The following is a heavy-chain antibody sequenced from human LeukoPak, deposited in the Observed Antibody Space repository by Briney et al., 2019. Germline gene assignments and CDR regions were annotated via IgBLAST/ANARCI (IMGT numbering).Heavy chain of an antibody. CDR2: ISYVGSNK. CDR3: ASRDGYNYGWYYFDY. D-gene: IGHD5-24*01. V-gene: IGHV3-30*01. J-gene: IGHJ4*02. CDR1: GFTFSSYA. Sequence: GRSLRLSCAASGFTFSSYAMHWVRQAPGKGLEWVAVISYVGSNKYYADSVKGRFTISRDNSKNTLYLQMNSLRAEDTAVYYCASRDGYNYGWYYFDYWGQGTLVTVSS.